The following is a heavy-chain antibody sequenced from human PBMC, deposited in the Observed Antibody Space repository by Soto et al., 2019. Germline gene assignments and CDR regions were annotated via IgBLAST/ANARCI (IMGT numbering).Heavy chain of an antibody. CDR2: IKFDGSVK. CDR3: VKDGVYCSSATRYAPRNHYFDT. CDR1: GFSFSDYW. V-gene: IGHV3-7*03. J-gene: IGHJ5*02. Sequence: ELQLVESGGGLVQPGGSLRVSCVASGFSFSDYWMSWVRQAPGKGPEWVANIKFDGSVKQYVDSVRGRFSISRDNFRNLLCLQMNSLRARDTAIYCCVKDGVYCSSATRYAPRNHYFDTWGQGTLVTVSS. D-gene: IGHD2-2*01.